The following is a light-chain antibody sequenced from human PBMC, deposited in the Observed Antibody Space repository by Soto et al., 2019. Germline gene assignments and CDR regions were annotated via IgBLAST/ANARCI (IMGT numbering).Light chain of an antibody. Sequence: EIVMTQSPATLSVSPGERATLSCRASQRVSSKLAWYQQKPGQAPRLLIYGASTRATGIPARFSGSGSGTEFTLTISRLQSEDFAVYYCQHYNNWPAFGQGTKVAIK. CDR2: GAS. CDR3: QHYNNWPA. J-gene: IGKJ1*01. V-gene: IGKV3-15*01. CDR1: QRVSSK.